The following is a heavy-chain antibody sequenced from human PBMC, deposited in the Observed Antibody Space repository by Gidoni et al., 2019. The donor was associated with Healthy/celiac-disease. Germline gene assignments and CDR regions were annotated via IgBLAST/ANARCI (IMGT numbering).Heavy chain of an antibody. J-gene: IGHJ4*02. D-gene: IGHD2-15*01. CDR3: ARSGPLRYCSGGSCYSEGLDY. Sequence: QAQLVQSGAEGKKPGSSVKVSCKADGGTFSSYAISWVRQAPGQGLEWMGGIIPIFGTAIDAQKFQVSVTITADESTSTAYMELSSLRSEDTAVYYCARSGPLRYCSGGSCYSEGLDYWGQGTLVTVSS. CDR1: GGTFSSYA. CDR2: IIPIFGTA. V-gene: IGHV1-69*01.